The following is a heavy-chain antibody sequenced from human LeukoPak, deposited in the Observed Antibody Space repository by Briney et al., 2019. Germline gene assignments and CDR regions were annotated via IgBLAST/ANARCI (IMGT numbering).Heavy chain of an antibody. J-gene: IGHJ4*02. CDR1: GGTFSSYA. V-gene: IGHV1-69*13. CDR3: ARSPGGGVIIVLDY. Sequence: SVTVSCKASGGTFSSYAISWVRQAPGQGLEWMGGIIPIFGTANYAQKFQGRVTITADESTSTAYMELSSLRSEDTAVYYCARSPGGGVIIVLDYWGQGTLVTVSS. CDR2: IIPIFGTA. D-gene: IGHD3-10*01.